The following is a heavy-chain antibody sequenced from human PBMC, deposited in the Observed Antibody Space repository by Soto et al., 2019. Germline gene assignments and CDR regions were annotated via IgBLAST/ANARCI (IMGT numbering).Heavy chain of an antibody. CDR1: GVTFSTSG. V-gene: IGHV1-69*01. D-gene: IGHD2-21*01. J-gene: IGHJ4*03. CDR3: ERASPSICGGGNCYRLDSYFDS. Sequence: QVQLVQSGAEVKKPGSSLKVSCKTSGVTFSTSGISWVRQGPGQGLEWMGGIIPLFGTPKYARKFQGRVSITADDSATTTYLELSGLSSDDTGIYYCERASPSICGGGNCYRLDSYFDSWGQGAQVVVSS. CDR2: IIPLFGTP.